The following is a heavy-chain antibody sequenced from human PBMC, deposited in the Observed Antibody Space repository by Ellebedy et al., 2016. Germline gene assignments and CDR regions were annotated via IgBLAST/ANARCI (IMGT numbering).Heavy chain of an antibody. CDR1: GYTLTELS. CDR2: FDPEDGET. V-gene: IGHV1-24*01. D-gene: IGHD3-10*01. J-gene: IGHJ3*02. CDR3: ATDRVMVRGVMNAFDI. Sequence: ASVKVSCXVSGYTLTELSMHWVRQAPGKGLEWMGGFDPEDGETIYAQKFQGRVTMTEDTSTDTAYMELSSLRSEDTAVYYCATDRVMVRGVMNAFDIWGQGTMVTVSS.